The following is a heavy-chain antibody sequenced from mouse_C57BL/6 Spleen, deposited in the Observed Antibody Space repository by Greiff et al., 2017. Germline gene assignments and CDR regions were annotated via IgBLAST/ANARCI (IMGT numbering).Heavy chain of an antibody. CDR2: INPSSGYT. Sequence: QVQLQQSGAELARPGASVKMSCKASGYTFTSYTMHWVKQRPGQGLEWIGYINPSSGYTKYNQKFKDKATLTADKSSSTAYMQLSSLTSEDSAVYYCARYGGLLRGDYAMDYWGQGTSVTVSS. D-gene: IGHD1-1*01. CDR3: ARYGGLLRGDYAMDY. CDR1: GYTFTSYT. J-gene: IGHJ4*01. V-gene: IGHV1-4*01.